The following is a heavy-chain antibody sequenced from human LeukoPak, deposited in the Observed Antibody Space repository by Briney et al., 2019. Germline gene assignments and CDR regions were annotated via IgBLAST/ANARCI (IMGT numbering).Heavy chain of an antibody. V-gene: IGHV4-30-2*01. D-gene: IGHD2-8*01. CDR1: GGSISSGGYS. CDR2: IYHSGST. Sequence: PSQTLSLTCAVSGGSISSGGYSWSWIRQPPGKGLEWIGYIYHSGSTNYNPSLKSRVTISVDTSKNQFSLKLSSVTAADTAVYYCAGCCTNGVCYCHYWGQGTLVTVSS. CDR3: AGCCTNGVCYCHY. J-gene: IGHJ4*02.